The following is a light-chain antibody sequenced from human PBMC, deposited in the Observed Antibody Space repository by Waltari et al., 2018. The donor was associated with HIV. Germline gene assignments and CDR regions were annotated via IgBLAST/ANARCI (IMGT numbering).Light chain of an antibody. Sequence: QSVLTQPPSVSGAPGQRVTISCPGSGSNIGADYGVHWYHQLPGTAPKLLSYADSNRPSGVPDRFSGSKSGTSASLATTGLQAEDEATYYCQSYDNSLSGVVFGGGTKLTVL. CDR1: GSNIGADYG. V-gene: IGLV1-40*01. CDR2: ADS. J-gene: IGLJ2*01. CDR3: QSYDNSLSGVV.